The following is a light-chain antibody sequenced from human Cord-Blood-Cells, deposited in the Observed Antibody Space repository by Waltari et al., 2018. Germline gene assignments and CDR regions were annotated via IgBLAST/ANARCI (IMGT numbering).Light chain of an antibody. V-gene: IGLV4-69*01. Sequence: QLVLTQSPSASASLGASVKPTCTLGSGHSSYAIACHQQKPEKGPRYLMKLNSDGSHSKGDGIPDRFSGSSSGAERYLTISSLQSEDEADYYCQTWGTGSWVFGGGTKLTVL. CDR1: SGHSSYA. CDR2: LNSDGSH. CDR3: QTWGTGSWV. J-gene: IGLJ3*02.